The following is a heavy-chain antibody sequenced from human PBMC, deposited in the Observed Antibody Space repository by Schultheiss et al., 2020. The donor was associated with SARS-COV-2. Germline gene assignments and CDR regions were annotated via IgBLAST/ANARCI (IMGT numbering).Heavy chain of an antibody. J-gene: IGHJ6*03. D-gene: IGHD5-18*01. CDR3: ARVHGAWIHYYYYMDV. CDR1: GGSISSGGYS. CDR2: IYYSGST. V-gene: IGHV4-39*07. Sequence: SETLSLTCAVSGGSISSGGYSWSWIRQPPGKGLEWIGSIYYSGSTYYNPSLKSRVTISVDTSKNQFSLKLSSVTAADTAVYYCARVHGAWIHYYYYMDVWGKGTTVTVSS.